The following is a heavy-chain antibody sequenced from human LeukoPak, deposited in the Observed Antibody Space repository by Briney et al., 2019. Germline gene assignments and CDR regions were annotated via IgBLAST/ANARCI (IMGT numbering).Heavy chain of an antibody. CDR1: GGSISSSSYY. D-gene: IGHD3-22*01. J-gene: IGHJ3*02. CDR2: IYYSGST. CDR3: ARGIVVVISSHDAFDI. V-gene: IGHV4-39*01. Sequence: SETLSLTCTVSGGSISSSSYYWGWIRQPPGKGLEWIGSIYYSGSTYYNPSLKSRVTISVDTSKNQFSLKLSSVTAADTAVYYCARGIVVVISSHDAFDIWGQGTMVTVSS.